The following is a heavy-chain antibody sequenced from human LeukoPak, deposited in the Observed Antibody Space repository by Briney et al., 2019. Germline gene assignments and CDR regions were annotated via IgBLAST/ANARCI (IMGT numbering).Heavy chain of an antibody. CDR1: GFTFSDYY. Sequence: PGGSLRLSCAASGFTFSDYYMSWIRQAPVKGLEWVSYISSSGSTIYYADSVKGRFTISRDNAKNSLYLQMNSLRAEDTAVYYCARDAYFSEPAQNWGQGTLVTVSS. J-gene: IGHJ4*02. D-gene: IGHD2/OR15-2a*01. CDR2: ISSSGSTI. V-gene: IGHV3-11*01. CDR3: ARDAYFSEPAQN.